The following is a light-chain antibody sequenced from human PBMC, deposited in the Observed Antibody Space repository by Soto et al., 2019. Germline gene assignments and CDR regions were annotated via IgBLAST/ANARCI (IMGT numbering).Light chain of an antibody. CDR2: VAS. V-gene: IGKV3-20*01. CDR1: QSVSSSY. CDR3: QQYGSSRGFT. Sequence: EIVLTQSPGTLSLSPGERATLSCRASQSVSSSYLAWYQQKPGQAPRLLIYVASARATGIPDRFSGSGSGTDFTLTISRLEPEDFAVYYCQQYGSSRGFTFGTGTKVDIK. J-gene: IGKJ3*01.